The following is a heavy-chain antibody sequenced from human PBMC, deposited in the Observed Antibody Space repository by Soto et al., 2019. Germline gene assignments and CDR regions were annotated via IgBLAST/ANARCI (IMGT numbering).Heavy chain of an antibody. J-gene: IGHJ4*02. CDR2: ISSSSSYI. CDR3: AREPLWKPGPPLFDY. V-gene: IGHV3-21*01. CDR1: GFTFSSYS. D-gene: IGHD3-10*01. Sequence: GSLRLSCAASGFTFSSYSMNWVRQAPGKGLEWVSSISSSSSYIYYADSVKGRFTISRDNAKNSLYLQMNSLRAEDTAVYYCAREPLWKPGPPLFDYWGQGTLVTVSS.